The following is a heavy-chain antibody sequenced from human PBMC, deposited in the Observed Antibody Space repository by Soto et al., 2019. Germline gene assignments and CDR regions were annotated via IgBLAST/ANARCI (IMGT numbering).Heavy chain of an antibody. V-gene: IGHV4-34*01. Sequence: PSETLSLTCTVYGGSFSGYYWNWIRQPPGKGLEWIGEINHSGSTNYNPSLKSRVTISLDTSKNQFSLKLSSVTAADTSVYYCARDGIVGSNAFDIWGQGTMVTVSS. J-gene: IGHJ3*02. D-gene: IGHD2-21*01. CDR3: ARDGIVGSNAFDI. CDR2: INHSGST. CDR1: GGSFSGYY.